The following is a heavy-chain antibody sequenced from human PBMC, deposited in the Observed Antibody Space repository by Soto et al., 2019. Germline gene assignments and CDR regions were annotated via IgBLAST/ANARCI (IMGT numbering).Heavy chain of an antibody. V-gene: IGHV4-59*01. Sequence: PSETLSLTCTVSGGSISSYYWSWIRQPPGKGLEWIGYIYYRRSTIYNPSLKSRVTISVDTSKNQFSLRLTSVTAADTAVYYCARLMYYYDSSGYYYDGSYFDYWGQGTLVTVS. J-gene: IGHJ4*02. CDR3: ARLMYYYDSSGYYYDGSYFDY. CDR1: GGSISSYY. D-gene: IGHD3-22*01. CDR2: IYYRRST.